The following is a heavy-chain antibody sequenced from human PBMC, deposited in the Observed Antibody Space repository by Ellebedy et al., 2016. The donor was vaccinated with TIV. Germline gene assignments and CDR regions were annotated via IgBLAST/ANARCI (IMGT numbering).Heavy chain of an antibody. CDR2: SFMGGST. J-gene: IGHJ2*01. V-gene: IGHV4-4*07. Sequence: SETLSLXCTVPGGSFSSYYWSWIRQAAGKGLEWIGRSFMGGSTTYNPSLKNRVTMSADASTTQLSLSLSSVTAADTAVYFCARLRQSRDRSHWYFDLWGRGTLVTVSS. D-gene: IGHD1-14*01. CDR3: ARLRQSRDRSHWYFDL. CDR1: GGSFSSYY.